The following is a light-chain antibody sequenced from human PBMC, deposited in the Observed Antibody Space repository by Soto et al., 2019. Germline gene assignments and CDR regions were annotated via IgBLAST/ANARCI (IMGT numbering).Light chain of an antibody. CDR1: SSDVGAYNY. CDR3: SSYSSISYVI. CDR2: DVS. Sequence: QSVLTQPASVSGSPGQSITISCTGTSSDVGAYNYVSWYQQHPGEAPRLMIYDVSYRPSGVSNRFSGSKSGNTASLTISGLRAVDEAEYYCSSYSSISYVIFGGGTKVTVL. V-gene: IGLV2-14*01. J-gene: IGLJ2*01.